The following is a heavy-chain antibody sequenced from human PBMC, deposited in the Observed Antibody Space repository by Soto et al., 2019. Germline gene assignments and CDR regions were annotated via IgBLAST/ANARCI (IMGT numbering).Heavy chain of an antibody. CDR3: ARAKYSGSYSPVDY. V-gene: IGHV3-48*02. CDR1: GFTFSSYS. Sequence: EVQLVESGGGLVQPGGSLRLSCAASGFTFSSYSMHWVRQAPGKGLEWVSYISTRSNSIYYADSVKGRFTISRDNAKNSLFLQMNGLRDDDTAVYFCARAKYSGSYSPVDYWGQGTLVSVSS. D-gene: IGHD1-26*01. CDR2: ISTRSNSI. J-gene: IGHJ4*02.